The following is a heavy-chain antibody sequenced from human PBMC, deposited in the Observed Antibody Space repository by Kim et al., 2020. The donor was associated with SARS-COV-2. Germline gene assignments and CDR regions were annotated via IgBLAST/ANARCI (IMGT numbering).Heavy chain of an antibody. Sequence: ASVKVSCKASGYTFTSYGISWVRQAPGQGLEWMGWISAYNGNTNYAQKLQGRVTMTTDTSTSTAYMELRSMRSDDTAVYYCARVRGAIYGSGLYYFDYWGQGTLVTVSS. CDR1: GYTFTSYG. J-gene: IGHJ4*02. V-gene: IGHV1-18*01. CDR3: ARVRGAIYGSGLYYFDY. D-gene: IGHD3-10*01. CDR2: ISAYNGNT.